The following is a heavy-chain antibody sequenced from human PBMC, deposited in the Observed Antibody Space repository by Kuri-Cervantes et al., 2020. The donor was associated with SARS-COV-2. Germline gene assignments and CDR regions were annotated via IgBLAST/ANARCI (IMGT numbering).Heavy chain of an antibody. CDR3: ARDLTPERYCSSTSCYTDYDFWSNYLVDY. V-gene: IGHV3-23*01. CDR1: GFTFSSYA. D-gene: IGHD2-2*02. J-gene: IGHJ4*02. CDR2: ISGSGGST. Sequence: GESLKISCAASGFTFSSYAMSWVRQAPGKGLEWVSAISGSGGSTYYADSVKGRFTISRDNAKNSPSLQLNSLRAEDTAVYYCARDLTPERYCSSTSCYTDYDFWSNYLVDYWGQGTLVTVSS.